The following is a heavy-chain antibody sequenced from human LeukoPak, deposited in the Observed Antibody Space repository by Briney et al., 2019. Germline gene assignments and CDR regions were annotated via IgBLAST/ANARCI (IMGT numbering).Heavy chain of an antibody. V-gene: IGHV4-59*01. J-gene: IGHJ4*02. D-gene: IGHD3-9*01. CDR2: IYYSGST. CDR1: GGSISSYY. CDR3: ARENYDVLTGYPSVIDY. Sequence: PSETLSLTCTVSGGSISSYYWSWIRQPPGKGLEWIGYIYYSGSTNYNPSLKSRVTISVDTSKNQFSLKLSSVTAADTAVYYCARENYDVLTGYPSVIDYWGKGPLVTVSS.